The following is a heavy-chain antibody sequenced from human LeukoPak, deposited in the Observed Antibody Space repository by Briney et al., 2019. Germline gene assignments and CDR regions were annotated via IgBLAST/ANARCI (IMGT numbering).Heavy chain of an antibody. Sequence: PSETLSLTCTVSGGSISSSSYYWGWIRQPPGKGLEWIGSIYYSGSTYYNPSLKSRVTISVDTSKNQFSLKLSSVTAADTAVYYCARVWPLSAAENWGQGTLVTVSS. D-gene: IGHD3-16*01. CDR2: IYYSGST. CDR3: ARVWPLSAAEN. CDR1: GGSISSSSYY. J-gene: IGHJ4*02. V-gene: IGHV4-39*07.